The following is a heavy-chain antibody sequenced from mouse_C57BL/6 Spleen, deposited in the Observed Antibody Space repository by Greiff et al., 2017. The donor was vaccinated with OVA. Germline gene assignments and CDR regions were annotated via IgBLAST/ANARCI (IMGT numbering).Heavy chain of an antibody. D-gene: IGHD4-1*01. Sequence: EVQGVESGGGLVQPKGSLKLSCAASGFSFNTYAMNWVRQAPGKGLEWVARIRSKSNNYATYYADSVKDRFTISKDDSESMLYLQMNNLKTEDAAMDFCVRPPRWDDWYFDVWGTGTTVTVSS. J-gene: IGHJ1*03. CDR1: GFSFNTYA. CDR3: VRPPRWDDWYFDV. CDR2: IRSKSNNYAT. V-gene: IGHV10-1*01.